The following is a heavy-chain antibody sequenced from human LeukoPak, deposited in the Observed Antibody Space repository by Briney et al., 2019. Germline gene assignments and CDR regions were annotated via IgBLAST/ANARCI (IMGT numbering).Heavy chain of an antibody. CDR2: LYSGGTT. CDR1: GFTVSSNY. D-gene: IGHD3-22*01. CDR3: ARSSSGYLPFDY. J-gene: IGHJ4*02. V-gene: IGHV3-66*01. Sequence: GGSLRLSCAASGFTVSSNYMSWVRQAPGKGLEWVSVLYSGGTTYYADSVKGRFTISRDNSKNTLYLQVNSLRAEDTAVYYCARSSSGYLPFDYWGQGTLVTVSS.